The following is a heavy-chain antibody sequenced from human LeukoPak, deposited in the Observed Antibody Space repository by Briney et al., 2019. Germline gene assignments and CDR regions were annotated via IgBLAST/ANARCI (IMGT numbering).Heavy chain of an antibody. CDR1: GGSISSNIYY. J-gene: IGHJ6*02. V-gene: IGHV4-39*01. CDR2: VYFSGTT. D-gene: IGHD2-15*01. CDR3: ARLSCTMSSCSHGGFYYYGLDV. Sequence: SETLSLTCTVSGGSISSNIYYWAWIRQPPGKGLEWIGSVYFSGTTYYNPSLESRVTISVDTSKKQFSLDLRSVTAADTALYYCARLSCTMSSCSHGGFYYYGLDVWGQGTTVTVSS.